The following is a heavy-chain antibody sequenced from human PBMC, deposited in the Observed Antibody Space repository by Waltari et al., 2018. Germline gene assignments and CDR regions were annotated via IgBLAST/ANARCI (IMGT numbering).Heavy chain of an antibody. D-gene: IGHD3-22*01. CDR3: ARALYYYDSSGYYRGWFDP. Sequence: QVQLQESGPGLVKPSETLSLTCTVSGGSISSYYWSWIRQPPGTGLEWIGYIYYSGSTNYNPSLKSRVTISVDTSKNQFSLKLSSVTAADTAVYYCARALYYYDSSGYYRGWFDPWGQGTLVTVSS. V-gene: IGHV4-59*01. J-gene: IGHJ5*02. CDR2: IYYSGST. CDR1: GGSISSYY.